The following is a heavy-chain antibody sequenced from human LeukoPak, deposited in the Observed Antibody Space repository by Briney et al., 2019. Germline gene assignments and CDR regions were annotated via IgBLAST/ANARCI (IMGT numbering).Heavy chain of an antibody. CDR3: AKDITRYGSGSYSDY. V-gene: IGHV3-43*02. D-gene: IGHD3-10*01. Sequence: GGSLRLSCAASGFTFDDYAMHWVRQAPGKGLEWVSLISGDGGSTNYADSVKGRFTISRDNSKNSLYLQMNSLRTEDTALYYCAKDITRYGSGSYSDYWGQGTLVTVSS. J-gene: IGHJ4*02. CDR2: ISGDGGST. CDR1: GFTFDDYA.